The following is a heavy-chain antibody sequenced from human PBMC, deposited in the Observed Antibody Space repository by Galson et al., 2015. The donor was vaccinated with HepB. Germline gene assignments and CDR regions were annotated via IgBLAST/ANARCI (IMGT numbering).Heavy chain of an antibody. J-gene: IGHJ5*02. Sequence: SLRLSCAASGFTFSSYAMHWVRQAPGKGLEWVAVISYDGSNKYYADSVKGRFTISRDNSKNTLYLQMNSLRAEDTAVYYCARDAGIVGTLRYFDWPYNWFDPWGQGTLVTVSS. D-gene: IGHD3-9*01. CDR3: ARDAGIVGTLRYFDWPYNWFDP. V-gene: IGHV3-30*04. CDR2: ISYDGSNK. CDR1: GFTFSSYA.